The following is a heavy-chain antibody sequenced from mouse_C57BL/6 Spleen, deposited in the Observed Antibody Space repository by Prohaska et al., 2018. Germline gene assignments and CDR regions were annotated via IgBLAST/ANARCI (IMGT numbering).Heavy chain of an antibody. V-gene: IGHV5-6*01. D-gene: IGHD3-2*02. J-gene: IGHJ2*01. CDR2: ISSGGSYT. CDR3: ARHPAQAILFDY. CDR1: GFTFSSYG. Sequence: EVQLVESGGDLVKPGGSLKLSCAASGFTFSSYGLSWVRQTPDKRLEWVATISSGGSYTYYPDSVKGRFTISRDNAKNTLYLQMSSLKSEDTAMYYCARHPAQAILFDYWGQGTTLTVSS.